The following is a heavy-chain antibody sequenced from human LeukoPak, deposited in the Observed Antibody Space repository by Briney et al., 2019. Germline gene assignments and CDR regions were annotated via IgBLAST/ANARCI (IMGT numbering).Heavy chain of an antibody. Sequence: SVKVSCKASGGTFSSYAISWVRQAPGQGLEWMGGIIPIFGTANYAQKFQGRVTITADESTSTAYMELSSLRSEDTAVYYCAVELVVAAAFDIWGQGTMVTVSS. V-gene: IGHV1-69*13. CDR2: IIPIFGTA. CDR1: GGTFSSYA. CDR3: AVELVVAAAFDI. J-gene: IGHJ3*02. D-gene: IGHD2-15*01.